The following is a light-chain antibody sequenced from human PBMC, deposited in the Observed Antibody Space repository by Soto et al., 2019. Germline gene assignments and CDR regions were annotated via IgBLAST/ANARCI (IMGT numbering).Light chain of an antibody. CDR2: DVS. J-gene: IGLJ1*01. CDR1: SSDVGCYNY. V-gene: IGLV2-14*01. Sequence: QSVLTQPAYLSGFPGRGFPISGTGTSSDVGCYNYGSWYLEHPGKALILMISDVSNRPSGVSNRFSGSKYGNTATLTISGLQAEDEADYYCSSYTSSCPYVFGTGTRVTVL. CDR3: SSYTSSCPYV.